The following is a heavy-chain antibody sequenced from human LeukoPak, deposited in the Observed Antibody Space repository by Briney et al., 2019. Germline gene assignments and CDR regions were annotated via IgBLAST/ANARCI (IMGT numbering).Heavy chain of an antibody. CDR2: LSGSGSTT. Sequence: PGGSLRLSCAASGFTFTSDGMSWVRQAPGKGLEWVSALSGSGSTTYYADSVKGRFTISRDNSKNTLFLEMNSLRVEDTAVYYCARDKSYGDSEDYWGQGTLVTVSS. D-gene: IGHD4-17*01. V-gene: IGHV3-23*01. CDR1: GFTFTSDG. CDR3: ARDKSYGDSEDY. J-gene: IGHJ4*02.